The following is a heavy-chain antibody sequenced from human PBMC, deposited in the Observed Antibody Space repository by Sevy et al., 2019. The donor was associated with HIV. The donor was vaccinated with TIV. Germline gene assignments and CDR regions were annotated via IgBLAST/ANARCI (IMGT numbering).Heavy chain of an antibody. Sequence: ASVKVSCKASGYTFTSYDINWVRQATGQGLEWMGWMNPNSGNTGYAQKFQGRVTMTRNTSISTAYMELSSLGSEDTAVYYWARGGRAARYNWFDPWGQGTLVTVSS. CDR3: ARGGRAARYNWFDP. V-gene: IGHV1-8*01. CDR2: MNPNSGNT. D-gene: IGHD6-6*01. CDR1: GYTFTSYD. J-gene: IGHJ5*02.